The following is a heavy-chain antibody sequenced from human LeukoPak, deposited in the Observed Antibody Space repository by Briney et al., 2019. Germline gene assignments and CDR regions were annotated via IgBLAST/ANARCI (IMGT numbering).Heavy chain of an antibody. D-gene: IGHD3-22*01. CDR2: INSDGDSI. CDR3: ARDTYYYDSSGYLGFGAFDI. V-gene: IGHV3-74*01. Sequence: GGSLRLSCAASGFTLSTYWMHWVRQAPGKGLVWVSRINSDGDSIDYADSMKGRFTISRDNAKNALYLQMNSLRADDTAVYYCARDTYYYDSSGYLGFGAFDIWGQGTMVTVSS. CDR1: GFTLSTYW. J-gene: IGHJ3*02.